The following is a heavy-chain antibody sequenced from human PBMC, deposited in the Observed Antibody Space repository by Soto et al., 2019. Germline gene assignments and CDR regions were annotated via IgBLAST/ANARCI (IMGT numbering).Heavy chain of an antibody. CDR2: TYQSGSA. Sequence: PSETLSLTCTVSGGSISSGGYSWTWLRQSPGTGLEWIGYTYQSGSAFYNPSLQSRVTISVDRSKNQFSLNLTSVTAADTAVYYCARDYYGMDVWGQGTTVTVSS. V-gene: IGHV4-30-2*06. CDR3: ARDYYGMDV. CDR1: GGSISSGGYS. J-gene: IGHJ6*02.